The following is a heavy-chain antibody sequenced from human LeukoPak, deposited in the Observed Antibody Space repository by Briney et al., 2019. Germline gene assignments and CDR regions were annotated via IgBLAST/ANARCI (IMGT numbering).Heavy chain of an antibody. J-gene: IGHJ3*02. CDR2: IYYSGST. V-gene: IGHV4-39*01. CDR1: GGSISSSSYY. Sequence: SQTLSLTCTVSGGSISSSSYYWGWIRQPPGKGLEWIGSIYYSGSTYYNPSLKSRVTISVDTSKNQFSLKLMSVTAADTAVYYCGRRASRFLADAFDIWGQGTMVTVSS. CDR3: GRRASRFLADAFDI. D-gene: IGHD6-13*01.